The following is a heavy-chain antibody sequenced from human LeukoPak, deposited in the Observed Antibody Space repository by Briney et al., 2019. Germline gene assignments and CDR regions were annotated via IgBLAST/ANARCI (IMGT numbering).Heavy chain of an antibody. V-gene: IGHV4-30-4*01. J-gene: IGHJ6*04. D-gene: IGHD3-9*01. CDR2: IYYSGST. CDR3: ARDAPTYDDILTGYHTPDYYYGMDV. Sequence: SQTLSLTCTVSGGSISSGDYYWSWIRQPPGKGLEWIGYIYYSGSTYYNPSLKSRVTISVDTSKNQFSLKLSSVTAADTAVYYCARDAPTYDDILTGYHTPDYYYGMDVWGKGTTVTVSS. CDR1: GGSISSGDYY.